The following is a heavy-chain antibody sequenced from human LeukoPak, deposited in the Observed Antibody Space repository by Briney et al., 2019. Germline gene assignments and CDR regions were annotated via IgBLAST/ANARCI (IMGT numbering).Heavy chain of an antibody. CDR2: MNPNSGDT. J-gene: IGHJ4*02. V-gene: IGHV1-8*01. CDR3: ARGLGDYYETSSYYYAVPAH. D-gene: IGHD3-22*01. CDR1: GYTFTTYD. Sequence: ASVKVSCKASGYTFTTYDITWVRQATGQGLEWMGWMNPNSGDTAYAQKFRGRVAMTRDTSISTAYMELSSLRSEDTAVYYCARGLGDYYETSSYYYAVPAHWGQGTLVTVSS.